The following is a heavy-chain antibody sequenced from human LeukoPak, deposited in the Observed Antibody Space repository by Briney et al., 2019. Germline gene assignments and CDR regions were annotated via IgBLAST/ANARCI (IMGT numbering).Heavy chain of an antibody. CDR2: VYNTGRT. V-gene: IGHV4-59*01. D-gene: IGHD5-12*01. CDR1: GGSTSSYF. J-gene: IGHJ4*02. Sequence: SETLSLTCTVSGGSTSSYFWSWIRQPPGKGLEWIGNVYNTGRTNYNPSLESRVTISVDTSKNQFSLRLSSVTAADTAVYYCARAVGDSGYGRYFDYWGQGTLVAVSS. CDR3: ARAVGDSGYGRYFDY.